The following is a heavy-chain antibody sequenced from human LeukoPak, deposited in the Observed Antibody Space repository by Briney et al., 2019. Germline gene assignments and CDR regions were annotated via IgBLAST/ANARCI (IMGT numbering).Heavy chain of an antibody. J-gene: IGHJ4*02. D-gene: IGHD3-10*01. V-gene: IGHV3-23*01. Sequence: GGSLRLSCAASGFTFSSYGMSWVRQAPGKGLEWVSAISGSGGSTYYADSVKGRLTISRDNSKNTLYLQMNSLRAEDTAVYYCAKVSKEWFGELLHFDYWGQGTLVTVSS. CDR1: GFTFSSYG. CDR2: ISGSGGST. CDR3: AKVSKEWFGELLHFDY.